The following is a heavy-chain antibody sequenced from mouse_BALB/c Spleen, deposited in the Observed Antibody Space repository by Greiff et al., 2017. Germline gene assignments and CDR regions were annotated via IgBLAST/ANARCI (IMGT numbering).Heavy chain of an antibody. Sequence: EVQLQESGGGLVQPGGSLKLSCAASGFDFSRYWMSWVRQAPGKGLEWIGEINPDSSTINYTPSLKDKFIISRDNAKNTLYLQMSKVRSEDTALYYCARPGIHYYWYFDVWGAGTTVTVSS. D-gene: IGHD1-2*01. V-gene: IGHV4-1*02. CDR2: INPDSSTI. CDR1: GFDFSRYW. CDR3: ARPGIHYYWYFDV. J-gene: IGHJ1*01.